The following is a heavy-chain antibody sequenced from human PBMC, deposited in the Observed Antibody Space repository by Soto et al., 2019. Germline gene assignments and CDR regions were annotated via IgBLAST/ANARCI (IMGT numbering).Heavy chain of an antibody. J-gene: IGHJ6*02. V-gene: IGHV1-69*13. Sequence: ASVKVSCKASGGTFSSYAISWVRQAPGQGLEWMGGIIPIFGTANYAQKFQGRVTITADESTSTAYMELSSLRSEDTAVYYCARLATVTTAGTGYYYYYGMDVWGQGTTVTVSS. D-gene: IGHD4-17*01. CDR2: IIPIFGTA. CDR3: ARLATVTTAGTGYYYYYGMDV. CDR1: GGTFSSYA.